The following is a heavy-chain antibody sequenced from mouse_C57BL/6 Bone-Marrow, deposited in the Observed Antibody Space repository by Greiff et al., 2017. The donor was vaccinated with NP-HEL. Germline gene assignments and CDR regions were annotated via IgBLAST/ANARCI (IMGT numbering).Heavy chain of an antibody. CDR1: GFNIKDDY. V-gene: IGHV14-4*01. D-gene: IGHD1-1*01. J-gene: IGHJ4*01. Sequence: EVKVVESGAELVRPGASVKLSCTASGFNIKDDYMHWVKQRPEQGLEWIGWIDPENGDTEYASKFQGKATITADTSSNTAYLQLSSLTSEDTAVYYCTTPIYYYGSSYAMDYWGQGTSVTVSS. CDR3: TTPIYYYGSSYAMDY. CDR2: IDPENGDT.